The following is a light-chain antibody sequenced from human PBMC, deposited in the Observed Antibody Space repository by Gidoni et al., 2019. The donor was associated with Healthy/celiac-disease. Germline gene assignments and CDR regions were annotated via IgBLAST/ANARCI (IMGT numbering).Light chain of an antibody. CDR1: KLGDKY. Sequence: SYELTQPPSVSVSPGQTASITCSGHKLGDKYACWYPQKPGQSPVLVIYQDSKRPSGIPERFSGSNSGNTATLTISGTQAMDEADYYCQAWDSSTHVVFGGGTKLTVL. J-gene: IGLJ2*01. V-gene: IGLV3-1*01. CDR2: QDS. CDR3: QAWDSSTHVV.